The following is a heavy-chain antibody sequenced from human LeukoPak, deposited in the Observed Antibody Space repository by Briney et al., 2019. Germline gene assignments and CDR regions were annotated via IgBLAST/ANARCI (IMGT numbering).Heavy chain of an antibody. CDR1: GYTFTGYY. CDR3: ARNGEI. CDR2: INCNNGDT. V-gene: IGHV1-2*02. Sequence: GASETVSCKTSGYTFTGYYMHWMRQAPGQGLEWMGWINCNNGDTIYAQKFEGRVIVTRDTSISTAYMELSRLTYDDTAVYYCARNGEIWGQGTLVTVSS. D-gene: IGHD3-10*01. J-gene: IGHJ4*02.